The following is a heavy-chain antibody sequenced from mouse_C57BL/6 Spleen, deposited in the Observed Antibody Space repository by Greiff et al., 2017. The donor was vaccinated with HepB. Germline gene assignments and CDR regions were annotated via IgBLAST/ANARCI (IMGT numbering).Heavy chain of an antibody. V-gene: IGHV5-4*01. D-gene: IGHD1-1*01. CDR2: ISDGGSYT. J-gene: IGHJ1*03. Sequence: EVHLVESGGGLVKPGGSLKLSCAASGFTFSSYAMSWVRQTPEKRLEWVATISDGGSYTYYPDNVKGRFTISRDNAKNNLYLQMSHLKSEDTAMYYCARGYGSSWYFDVWGTGTTVTVSS. CDR3: ARGYGSSWYFDV. CDR1: GFTFSSYA.